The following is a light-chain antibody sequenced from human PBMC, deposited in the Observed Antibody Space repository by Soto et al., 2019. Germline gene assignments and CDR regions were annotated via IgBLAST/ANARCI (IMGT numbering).Light chain of an antibody. CDR2: GTS. Sequence: EIVLRQSPGTLSLSPGERSTLSCRASQSVSSDYLAWYQQKPGQAPRLLIYGTSRATGIPDRFSGSGSGTDFTLTISRLEPEDIAVYYCQQYGSSPQTFGQGTKVDIK. V-gene: IGKV3-20*01. CDR1: QSVSSDY. J-gene: IGKJ1*01. CDR3: QQYGSSPQT.